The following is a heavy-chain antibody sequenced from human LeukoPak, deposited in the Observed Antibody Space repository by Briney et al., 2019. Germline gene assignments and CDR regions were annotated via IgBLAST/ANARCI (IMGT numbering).Heavy chain of an antibody. CDR2: IYSGGNT. CDR1: GFTVSGNY. Sequence: GGSLRLSCAASGFTVSGNYVTWVRQAPGKGLEWVSGIYSGGNTYYADSVKGRFIISRDNSKNTLYLQMNNLRAEDTAVYYCARKVYDWGQGTLVTVSS. J-gene: IGHJ4*02. D-gene: IGHD2-8*01. V-gene: IGHV3-53*01. CDR3: ARKVYD.